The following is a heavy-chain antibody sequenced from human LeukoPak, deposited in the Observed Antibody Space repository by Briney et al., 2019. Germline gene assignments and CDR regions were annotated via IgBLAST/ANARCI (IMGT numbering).Heavy chain of an antibody. CDR1: GFTLSSFA. Sequence: RGSLRLSCAASGFTLSSFAMNWIRQTPGKGLEWVSAISGSGGSTFYADSARGRFTISRDNSKNTLYLQMNSLRAEDTAVYYCARDSSGWNYYYYGMDVWGQGTTVTVSS. CDR2: ISGSGGST. D-gene: IGHD6-19*01. CDR3: ARDSSGWNYYYYGMDV. V-gene: IGHV3-23*01. J-gene: IGHJ6*02.